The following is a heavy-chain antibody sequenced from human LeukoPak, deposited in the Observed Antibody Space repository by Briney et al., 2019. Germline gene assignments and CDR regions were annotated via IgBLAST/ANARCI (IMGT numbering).Heavy chain of an antibody. CDR1: GFTFSSYG. V-gene: IGHV3-30*02. D-gene: IGHD2-2*01. CDR2: IRYDGSNK. CDR3: AKGPGPEIYCSSTSCIDYYYYYMDV. J-gene: IGHJ6*03. Sequence: GGSLRLSCAASGFTFSSYGMHWVRQAPGKGLEWVAFIRYDGSNKYYADSVKGRFTISRDNSKNTLYLQMNSLRAEDTAVYYCAKGPGPEIYCSSTSCIDYYYYYMDVWGKGTTVTVSS.